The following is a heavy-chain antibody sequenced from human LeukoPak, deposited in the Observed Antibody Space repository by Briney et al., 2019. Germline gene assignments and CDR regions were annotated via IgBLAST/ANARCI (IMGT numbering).Heavy chain of an antibody. CDR3: ARVIRAAPGKGYFDY. D-gene: IGHD6-13*01. J-gene: IGHJ4*02. Sequence: GGSLRLSCATSGFIFSTYALSWVRQAPGKGLEWTSSISGSGGSTYHADSVKGRFTISRDSSKNTLYLQMNSLRAEDTAIYYCARVIRAAPGKGYFDYWGQGTLVTVSS. CDR1: GFIFSTYA. CDR2: ISGSGGST. V-gene: IGHV3-23*01.